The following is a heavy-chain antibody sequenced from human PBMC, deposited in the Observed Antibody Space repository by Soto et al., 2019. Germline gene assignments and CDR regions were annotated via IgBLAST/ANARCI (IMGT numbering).Heavy chain of an antibody. CDR1: GFTFSRYA. V-gene: IGHV3-23*01. CDR3: SKDNLAPYIKCCASRLDP. D-gene: IGHD1-20*01. J-gene: IGHJ5*02. Sequence: DVHLLEAGGGLVQPGGSLRLSCAASGFTFSRYAMGWVRQAPGEGLERVSSIGGSVSYTYYADSVKGLFTISRDNIKSTLYRQMTTLRAEDTSVYYCSKDNLAPYIKCCASRLDPWGQGTLVTVSS. CDR2: IGGSVSYT.